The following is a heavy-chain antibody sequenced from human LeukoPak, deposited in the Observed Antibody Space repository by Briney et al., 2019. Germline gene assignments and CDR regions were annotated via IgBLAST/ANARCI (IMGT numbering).Heavy chain of an antibody. D-gene: IGHD1-26*01. J-gene: IGHJ4*02. Sequence: ASVKVSCKASGYTFTGYYMHWVRQAPGQGLEWMGWINPNSVGTNYAQKFQGRVTMTRDTSISTAYMELSSLRSDDTAIYYCAISDGTYEHYFDYWGQGTLVTVSS. CDR3: AISDGTYEHYFDY. CDR2: INPNSVGT. CDR1: GYTFTGYY. V-gene: IGHV1-2*02.